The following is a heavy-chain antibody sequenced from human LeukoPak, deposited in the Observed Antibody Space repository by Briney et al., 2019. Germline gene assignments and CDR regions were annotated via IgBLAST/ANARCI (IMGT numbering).Heavy chain of an antibody. CDR2: ISSNGGST. J-gene: IGHJ3*02. D-gene: IGHD3/OR15-3a*01. V-gene: IGHV3-64*01. Sequence: PGGSLRLSCAASGFTFSSYAMHWVRQAPGKGLEYVSAISSNGGSTYYANSVKGRFTISRDNSKNTLYLQMGSLRAEDMAMYYCASWGPGGLETDEDIWGQGTMVTVSS. CDR1: GFTFSSYA. CDR3: ASWGPGGLETDEDI.